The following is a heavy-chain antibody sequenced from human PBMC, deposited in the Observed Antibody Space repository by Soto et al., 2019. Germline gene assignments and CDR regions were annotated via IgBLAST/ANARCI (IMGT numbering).Heavy chain of an antibody. J-gene: IGHJ6*02. D-gene: IGHD2-2*01. Sequence: QVQLQESGPGLVKPSQTLSLTCTVSGGSISSGGYYWSWIRQHPGKGLEWIGYIYYSGSTYYNPSLKSRVTIAVDTSKIQFSLKVSYVNAADTAVYYCAREGCSSTSCVITYSMDVWGQGTTVTVSS. V-gene: IGHV4-31*03. CDR3: AREGCSSTSCVITYSMDV. CDR2: IYYSGST. CDR1: GGSISSGGYY.